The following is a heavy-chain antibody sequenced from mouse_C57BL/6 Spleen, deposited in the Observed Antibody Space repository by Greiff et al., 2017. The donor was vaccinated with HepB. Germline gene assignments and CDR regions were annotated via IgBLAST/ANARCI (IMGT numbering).Heavy chain of an antibody. D-gene: IGHD1-1*01. CDR1: GYTFTSYW. Sequence: QVQLKQPGAELVMPGASVKLSCKASGYTFTSYWMHWVKQRPGQGLEWIGEIDPSDSYTNYNQKFKGKSTLTVDKSSSTAYMQLISLTSEDSAVYYCARSLLRGYFDYWGQGTTLTVSS. CDR2: IDPSDSYT. CDR3: ARSLLRGYFDY. J-gene: IGHJ2*01. V-gene: IGHV1-69*01.